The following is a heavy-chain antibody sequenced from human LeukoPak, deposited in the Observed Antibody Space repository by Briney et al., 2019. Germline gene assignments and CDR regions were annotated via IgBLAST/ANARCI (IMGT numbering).Heavy chain of an antibody. CDR1: GFTFSSYW. Sequence: GGSLRPSCAASGFTFSSYWMHWVRQAPGKGLVWVSRIKIDGSNTNSADSVKGRFTISRDNAKNTLYLQMNSLRAEDTAVYYCARGGSPPEALGDTFDIWGQGTMVTVSS. D-gene: IGHD1-26*01. CDR3: ARGGSPPEALGDTFDI. V-gene: IGHV3-74*01. CDR2: IKIDGSNT. J-gene: IGHJ3*02.